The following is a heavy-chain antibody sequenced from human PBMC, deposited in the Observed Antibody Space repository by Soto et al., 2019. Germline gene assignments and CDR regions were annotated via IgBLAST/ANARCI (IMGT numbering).Heavy chain of an antibody. V-gene: IGHV3-23*01. CDR3: AKQPMETMVRGVTTFDY. D-gene: IGHD3-10*01. J-gene: IGHJ4*02. CDR2: ISGSGGST. CDR1: GFTFSSYA. Sequence: PGGSLRLSWAASGFTFSSYAMSWVRQAPGKGLEWVSAISGSGGSTYYADSVKGRFTISRDNSKNTLYLQMNSLRAEDTAVYYCAKQPMETMVRGVTTFDYWGQGTLVTVSS.